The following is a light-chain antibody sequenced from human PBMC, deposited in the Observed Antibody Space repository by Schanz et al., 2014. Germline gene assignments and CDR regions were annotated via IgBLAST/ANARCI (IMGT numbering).Light chain of an antibody. CDR3: QQYDSHLT. CDR2: DAS. J-gene: IGKJ4*01. Sequence: DIQMTQSPSTLSASVGDRVTLTCRASQSISSWLAWYQQKPGKAPKLLIYDASSLESGVPSRFSGSGSGTEFTLTISGLQPDDLGTYYCQQYDSHLTFGGGTKVEI. CDR1: QSISSW. V-gene: IGKV1-5*01.